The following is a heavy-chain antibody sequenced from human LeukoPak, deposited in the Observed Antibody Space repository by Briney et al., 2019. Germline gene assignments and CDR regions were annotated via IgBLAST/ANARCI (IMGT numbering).Heavy chain of an antibody. J-gene: IGHJ4*02. CDR3: AREAERYFDY. D-gene: IGHD5-24*01. CDR1: GGSISSSSYY. CDR2: IYYSGST. Sequence: SETLSLTCAVSGGSISSSSYYWDWIRQPPGKGLEWIASIYYSGSTYYNPSLKSRVTISVDTSKNQLSLKLSSVTAADTAVYYCAREAERYFDYWGQGTLVTVSS. V-gene: IGHV4-39*07.